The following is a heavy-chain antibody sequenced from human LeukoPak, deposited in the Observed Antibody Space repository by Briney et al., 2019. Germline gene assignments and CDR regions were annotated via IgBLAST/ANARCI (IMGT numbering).Heavy chain of an antibody. CDR3: ARYPSIAARQYDY. CDR2: ITASGGNT. CDR1: GFTFSSYA. J-gene: IGHJ4*02. D-gene: IGHD6-6*01. Sequence: GGSLRLSCAASGFTFSSYAMGWVRQAPGKGLEWVSAITASGGNTYYADSVKGRFTISRDNAKNSLYLQMNSLRAEDTAVYYCARYPSIAARQYDYWGQGTLVTVSS. V-gene: IGHV3-23*01.